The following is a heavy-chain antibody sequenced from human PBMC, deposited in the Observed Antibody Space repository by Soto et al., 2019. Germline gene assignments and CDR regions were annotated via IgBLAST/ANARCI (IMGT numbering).Heavy chain of an antibody. Sequence: EVQLVESGGGLVKPGGSLRLSCAASGFTFSSYSMNCVRQAPGKGLEWVSSISSSSSYIYYADSVKGRFTISRDNATNSLYLQMNSLRAEDTAVYYCARAVRGIAVAGFDYWGQGTLVTVSS. CDR3: ARAVRGIAVAGFDY. V-gene: IGHV3-21*01. D-gene: IGHD6-19*01. CDR1: GFTFSSYS. J-gene: IGHJ4*02. CDR2: ISSSSSYI.